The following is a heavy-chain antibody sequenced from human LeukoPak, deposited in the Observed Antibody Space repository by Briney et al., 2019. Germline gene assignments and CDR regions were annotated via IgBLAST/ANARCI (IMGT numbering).Heavy chain of an antibody. Sequence: SETLSLTCTVSGGSISSYYWSWIRQPPGKGLEWIGYIYYSGSTNYNPSLKSRVTISVDTSKNQFSLKLSSVTAADTAVYYCARGMIVGAIDAFDIWGQGTMVTVSS. CDR1: GGSISSYY. CDR3: ARGMIVGAIDAFDI. J-gene: IGHJ3*02. CDR2: IYYSGST. D-gene: IGHD3-22*01. V-gene: IGHV4-59*01.